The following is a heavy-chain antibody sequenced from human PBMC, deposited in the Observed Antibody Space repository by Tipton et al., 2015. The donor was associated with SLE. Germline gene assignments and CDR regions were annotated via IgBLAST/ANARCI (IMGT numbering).Heavy chain of an antibody. CDR2: IIPILGIV. D-gene: IGHD4/OR15-4a*01. V-gene: IGHV1-69*05. CDR1: GGTFSSYA. J-gene: IGHJ1*01. Sequence: QLVQSGAEVKKPGSSVKVSCKASGGTFSSYAISWVRQAPGQGLEWMGGIIPILGIVNYAQKFQGRVTITTDESTSTAYMELSSLRSEDAAVYYCAGAQSGLRYFQHWGQGPLVTVSS. CDR3: AGAQSGLRYFQH.